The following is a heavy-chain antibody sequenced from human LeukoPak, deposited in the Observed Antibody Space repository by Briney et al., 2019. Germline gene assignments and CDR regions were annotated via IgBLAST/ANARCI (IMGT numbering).Heavy chain of an antibody. J-gene: IGHJ4*02. CDR3: ARGDRVGVTTGHFDY. CDR1: GFTFSSYA. Sequence: QSGGSLRLSCAASGFTFSSYAMHWVRQAPGKGLEWVAVISYDGSNKYYADSVKGRFTISKDNSKNTLYLQMNSLRAEDTAVYYCARGDRVGVTTGHFDYWGQGTLVTVSS. V-gene: IGHV3-30-3*01. D-gene: IGHD1-26*01. CDR2: ISYDGSNK.